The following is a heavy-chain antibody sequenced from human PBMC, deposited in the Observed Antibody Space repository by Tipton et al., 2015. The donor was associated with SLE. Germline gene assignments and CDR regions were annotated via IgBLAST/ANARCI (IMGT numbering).Heavy chain of an antibody. D-gene: IGHD1-1*01. CDR3: SRAGRAWNLFDY. Sequence: TLSLTCTVSGGSISSYYWSWIRQPPGKGLEWIGEINHSGSTNYSPSLKSRVTISVDTSKNQFSLKLSSVTAADTAVYYCSRAGRAWNLFDYWGQGTLVTVSS. CDR1: GGSISSYY. V-gene: IGHV4-34*01. J-gene: IGHJ4*02. CDR2: INHSGST.